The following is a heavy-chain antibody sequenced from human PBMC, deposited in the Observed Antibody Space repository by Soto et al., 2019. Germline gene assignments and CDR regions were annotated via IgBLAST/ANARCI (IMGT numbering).Heavy chain of an antibody. CDR2: INPDGRVK. CDR1: GFAFSKYW. CDR3: ARESWVPDF. J-gene: IGHJ4*02. Sequence: LSCAASGFAFSKYWMHWVRQVPGKGLDWVSRINPDGRVKDYADSVKGRFAISRDNDRNTLYLQLDSLRGEDTAVYHCARESWVPDFWGQGTLVTVSS. D-gene: IGHD3-10*01. V-gene: IGHV3-74*01.